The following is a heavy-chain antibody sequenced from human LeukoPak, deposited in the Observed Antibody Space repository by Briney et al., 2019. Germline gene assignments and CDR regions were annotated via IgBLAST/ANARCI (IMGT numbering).Heavy chain of an antibody. J-gene: IGHJ6*03. Sequence: GGSLRLSCAASGFTFSSYWMSWVRQAPGKGLEWVANIKQDGSEKYYVDSVKGRFTISRDNAKNSLYLQMNSLRAEDTAVYYCARGDSGYDRGDYYYYMDVWGKGTTVTVSS. CDR1: GFTFSSYW. D-gene: IGHD5-12*01. CDR3: ARGDSGYDRGDYYYYMDV. CDR2: IKQDGSEK. V-gene: IGHV3-7*01.